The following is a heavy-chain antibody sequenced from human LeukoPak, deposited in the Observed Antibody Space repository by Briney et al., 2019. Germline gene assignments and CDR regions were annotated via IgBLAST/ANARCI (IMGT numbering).Heavy chain of an antibody. CDR1: GGSFSGYY. V-gene: IGHV4-34*01. D-gene: IGHD3-22*01. Sequence: SETLSLTCAVYGGSFSGYYWSWIRQPPGKGLEWIGEVNHSGSTNYNPSLKSRVTISVDTSKNQFSLKLSSVTAADTAVYYCARTRRGYYPNIDYWGQGTLVTVSS. J-gene: IGHJ4*02. CDR2: VNHSGST. CDR3: ARTRRGYYPNIDY.